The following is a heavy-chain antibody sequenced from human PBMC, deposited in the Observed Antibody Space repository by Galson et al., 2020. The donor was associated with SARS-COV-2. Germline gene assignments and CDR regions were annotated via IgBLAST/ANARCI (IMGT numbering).Heavy chain of an antibody. J-gene: IGHJ6*01. V-gene: IGHV3-7*01. CDR2: IKQDGSAK. Sequence: PGGSLRLSCAASGFTFTSYWMSWVRQAPGKGLEWVANIKQDGSAKFYVDSVKGRFTISRDNAKNSLDLQMNSLRAEDTAVYYCARIGTYYDLSRGLDVWGQGTTVTVSS. CDR1: GFTFTSYW. D-gene: IGHD3-3*01. CDR3: ARIGTYYDLSRGLDV.